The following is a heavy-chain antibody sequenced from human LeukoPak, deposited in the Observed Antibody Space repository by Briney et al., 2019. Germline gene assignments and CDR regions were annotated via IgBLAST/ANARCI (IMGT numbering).Heavy chain of an antibody. V-gene: IGHV4-34*01. J-gene: IGHJ4*02. Sequence: SETLSLTCAVYGGSFSGYYWTWIRQPPGKGLEWIGEINHSGSTNYNPSLKSRVTISVDTSKNQFSLKLSSVTAADTAVYYCARQYSGFPLDYWGQGTLVTVSS. CDR3: ARQYSGFPLDY. CDR1: GGSFSGYY. D-gene: IGHD5-12*01. CDR2: INHSGST.